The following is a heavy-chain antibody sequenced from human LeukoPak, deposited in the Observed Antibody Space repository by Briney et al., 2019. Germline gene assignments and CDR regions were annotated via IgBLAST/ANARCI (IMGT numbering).Heavy chain of an antibody. Sequence: GGSLRLSCAASGFTFSSYSMNWVRQAPGKGLEWVSSISSSSSYIYYADSVKGRFTISRDNAKNSLYLQMNSLRAEDTAVYYCARDSSQQQVPDAFDIWGQGTMVTVSS. V-gene: IGHV3-21*01. J-gene: IGHJ3*02. CDR3: ARDSSQQQVPDAFDI. CDR2: ISSSSSYI. CDR1: GFTFSSYS. D-gene: IGHD6-13*01.